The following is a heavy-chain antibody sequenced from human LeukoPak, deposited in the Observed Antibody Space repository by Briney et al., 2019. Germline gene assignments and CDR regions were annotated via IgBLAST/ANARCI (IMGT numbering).Heavy chain of an antibody. V-gene: IGHV1-2*02. CDR2: INANSGET. J-gene: IGHJ5*02. Sequence: GASVKVSCKTSGYSFTGQYTHWVRQAPGQGLEWMGWINANSGETNYAQKFQGRVTMTRDTSISTAYMELSRLTSDDTAMYYCARVLGSRVDPWGQGTLVTVSS. CDR3: ARVLGSRVDP. CDR1: GYSFTGQY.